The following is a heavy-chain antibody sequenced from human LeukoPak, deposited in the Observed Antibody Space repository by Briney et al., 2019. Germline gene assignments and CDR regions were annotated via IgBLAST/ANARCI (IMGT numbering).Heavy chain of an antibody. V-gene: IGHV1-8*01. D-gene: IGHD6-19*01. CDR2: MNPNSGNT. Sequence: GAPVNVSYTASGYTFTSYDINWVRQATGQGLEWMGWMNPNSGNTGYAQKFQGRVTMTRNTSISTAYMELSSLRSEDTAVYYCASPHDSSGWYYFDYWGQGTLVTVSS. CDR3: ASPHDSSGWYYFDY. J-gene: IGHJ4*02. CDR1: GYTFTSYD.